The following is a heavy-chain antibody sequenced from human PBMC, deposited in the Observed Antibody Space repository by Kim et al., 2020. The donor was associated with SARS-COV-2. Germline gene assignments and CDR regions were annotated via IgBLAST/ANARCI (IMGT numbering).Heavy chain of an antibody. V-gene: IGHV3-30*18. D-gene: IGHD6-19*01. CDR3: AKPWYSSGWYGANFDY. Sequence: GGSLRLSCAASGFTFSSYGMHWVRQAPGKGLEWVAVISYDGSNKYYADSVKGRFTISRDNSKNTLYLQMNSLRAEDTAVYYCAKPWYSSGWYGANFDYWGQGTLVTVSS. CDR1: GFTFSSYG. J-gene: IGHJ4*02. CDR2: ISYDGSNK.